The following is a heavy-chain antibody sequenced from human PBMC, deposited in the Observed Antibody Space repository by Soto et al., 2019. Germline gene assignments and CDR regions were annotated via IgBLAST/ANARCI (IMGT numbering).Heavy chain of an antibody. J-gene: IGHJ4*02. CDR3: AKEKDYDYVWGSYRYTSDY. CDR2: IGGSGST. D-gene: IGHD3-16*02. Sequence: GSLRLSCAASGFTFSTYAMSWVRQAPGKGLEWVSAIGGSGSTFYADSVKGRFTISRDNSKNTLYLQMNSLRAEDTALYYCAKEKDYDYVWGSYRYTSDYWGQGTLVTVSS. V-gene: IGHV3-23*01. CDR1: GFTFSTYA.